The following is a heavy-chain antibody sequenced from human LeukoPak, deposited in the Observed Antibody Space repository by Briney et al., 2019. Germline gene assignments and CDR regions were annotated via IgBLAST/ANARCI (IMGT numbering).Heavy chain of an antibody. CDR1: DFTFNTYN. Sequence: QSGGSLRLSCVASDFTFNTYNMNWVRQAPGKGLEWISYISSTSSTIYYADSVKGRFTISRDNAKNSLYLQMNSLRAEDTAVYYCAGSPFDYSTTWYFWWGQGTMVTVSS. J-gene: IGHJ3*01. CDR3: AGSPFDYSTTWYFW. D-gene: IGHD6-13*01. CDR2: ISSTSSTI. V-gene: IGHV3-48*04.